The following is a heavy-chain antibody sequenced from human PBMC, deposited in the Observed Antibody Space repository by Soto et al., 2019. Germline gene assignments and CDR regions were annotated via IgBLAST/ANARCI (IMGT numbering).Heavy chain of an antibody. CDR1: GYTFTSYA. CDR2: INAGNGNT. J-gene: IGHJ4*02. CDR3: AIGYSGYDFSLYYFDY. D-gene: IGHD5-12*01. Sequence: ASVKVSCKASGYTFTSYAMHWVRQAPGQRLEWMGWINAGNGNTKYSQKFQGRVTITRDTSASTAYMELSSLRSEDTAVYYCAIGYSGYDFSLYYFDYWGQGTLVTVSS. V-gene: IGHV1-3*01.